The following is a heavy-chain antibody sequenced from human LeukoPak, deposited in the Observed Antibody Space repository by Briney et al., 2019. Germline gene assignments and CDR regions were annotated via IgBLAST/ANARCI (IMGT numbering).Heavy chain of an antibody. CDR3: AKGRSFGVVTPDY. CDR1: GFTFSSYG. V-gene: IGHV3-30*02. Sequence: GGSLRLSCAASGFTFSSYGMHWVRQAPGKGLEWVAFIRYDGSNKYYADSVKGRFTISRDNSKNTLYLQMNSLRAEDTAVYYCAKGRSFGVVTPDYWGQGTLVTVSS. CDR2: IRYDGSNK. D-gene: IGHD3-3*01. J-gene: IGHJ4*02.